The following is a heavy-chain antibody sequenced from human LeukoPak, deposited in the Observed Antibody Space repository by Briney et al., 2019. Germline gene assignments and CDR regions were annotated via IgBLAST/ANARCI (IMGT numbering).Heavy chain of an antibody. D-gene: IGHD3-22*01. J-gene: IGHJ4*02. V-gene: IGHV3-30*03. CDR3: ARDDSSGYYHNMGY. CDR2: ISYDGSNK. Sequence: GGSLRLSCAASGFTFSSYGMHWVRQAPGKGLEWVAVISYDGSNKYYADSVKGRFTISRDNSKNTLYLQMNSLRAEDTAVYYCARDDSSGYYHNMGYWGQGTLVTVSS. CDR1: GFTFSSYG.